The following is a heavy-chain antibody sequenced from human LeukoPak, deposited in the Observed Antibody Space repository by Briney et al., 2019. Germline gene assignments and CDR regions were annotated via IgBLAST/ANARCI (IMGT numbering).Heavy chain of an antibody. D-gene: IGHD2-15*01. CDR2: IYHGGST. J-gene: IGHJ4*02. CDR1: GSSISSGGYF. V-gene: IGHV4-31*03. Sequence: SQTLSLTCTVSGSSISSGGYFWGWIRQHPGKGLEWIGYIYHGGSTYYNLSLKSRVTISVDTSKNQFSLKLSSVTAADTAVYYCARVYCSGGGCYSFDCWGQGTLVTVSS. CDR3: ARVYCSGGGCYSFDC.